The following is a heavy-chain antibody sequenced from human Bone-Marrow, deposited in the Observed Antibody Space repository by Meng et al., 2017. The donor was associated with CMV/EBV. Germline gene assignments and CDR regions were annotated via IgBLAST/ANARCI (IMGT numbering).Heavy chain of an antibody. J-gene: IGHJ6*02. Sequence: GESLKISCAASGITFSSYGMHWVRQAPGKGLEWVAFIRYDGSNKYYADYVKGRFTISRDNSKNTLYLQMNSMRAEDTAVYYCAKDGVDCSSTSCYTYYYYGMDVWGQGTTVTVSS. D-gene: IGHD2-2*02. CDR1: GITFSSYG. V-gene: IGHV3-30*02. CDR2: IRYDGSNK. CDR3: AKDGVDCSSTSCYTYYYYGMDV.